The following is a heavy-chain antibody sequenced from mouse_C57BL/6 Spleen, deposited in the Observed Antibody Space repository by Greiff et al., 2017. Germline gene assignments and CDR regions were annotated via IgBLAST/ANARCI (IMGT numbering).Heavy chain of an antibody. J-gene: IGHJ1*03. CDR1: GYTFTSYW. Sequence: VQLQQPGAELVRPGSSVKLSCKASGYTFTSYWMHWVKQRPIQGLEWIGNIDPSDSETHYNQKFKDKATLTVDKSSSTAYMQLSSLTSEDSAVYYCATSHGSSYGYFDVWGTGTTVTVSS. V-gene: IGHV1-52*01. D-gene: IGHD1-1*01. CDR2: IDPSDSET. CDR3: ATSHGSSYGYFDV.